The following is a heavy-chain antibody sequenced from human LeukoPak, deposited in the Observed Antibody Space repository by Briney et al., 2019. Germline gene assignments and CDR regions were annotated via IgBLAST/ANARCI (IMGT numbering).Heavy chain of an antibody. CDR3: ARDRTVTTSLFDY. CDR2: INWNGGST. V-gene: IGHV3-20*04. D-gene: IGHD4-17*01. CDR1: GFSFSSYG. J-gene: IGHJ4*02. Sequence: GGSLRLSCAASGFSFSSYGMSWVRQAPGKGLEWVSGINWNGGSTGYADSVKGRFTISRDNAKNSLYLQMNSLRAEDTALYYCARDRTVTTSLFDYWGQGTLVTVSS.